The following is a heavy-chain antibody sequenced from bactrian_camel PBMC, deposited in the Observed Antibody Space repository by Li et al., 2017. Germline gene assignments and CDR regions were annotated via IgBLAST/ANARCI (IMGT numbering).Heavy chain of an antibody. CDR2: MNTVDGST. CDR3: AAGRDFGSDCRDPATAYSY. D-gene: IGHD3*01. J-gene: IGHJ4*01. CDR1: VYTASTRC. Sequence: HVQLVESGGGSVQAGGSLRLSCVASVYTASTRCMGWFRQAPGKEREMVARMNTVDGSTSYADSAKGRFTISRDNAKNTLYLQMTSLKPEDTALYYCAAGRDFGSDCRDPATAYSYWGQGTQVTVS. V-gene: IGHV3S54*01.